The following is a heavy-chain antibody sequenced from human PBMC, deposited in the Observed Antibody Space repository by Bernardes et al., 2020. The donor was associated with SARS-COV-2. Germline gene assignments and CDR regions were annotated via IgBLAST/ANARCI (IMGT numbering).Heavy chain of an antibody. CDR2: ISGSGGST. D-gene: IGHD2-21*02. Sequence: GGSLRLSCAASGFTFSSYAMSWVRQAPGKGLEWVSAISGSGGSTYYADSVKGRFTISRDNSKNTLYLQMNSLRAEDTALYYCAKDHTDCGGDCYPNYYYYYGMDVWGQGTTVTVSS. J-gene: IGHJ6*02. CDR1: GFTFSSYA. CDR3: AKDHTDCGGDCYPNYYYYYGMDV. V-gene: IGHV3-23*01.